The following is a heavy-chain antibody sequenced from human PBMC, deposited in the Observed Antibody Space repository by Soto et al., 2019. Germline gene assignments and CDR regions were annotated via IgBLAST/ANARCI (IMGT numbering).Heavy chain of an antibody. V-gene: IGHV3-30*04. CDR3: TRDPYLDY. Sequence: QVQLMESGGGVVQPGRSLRLSCAASGFTFNSYAMHWVRQGPGKGLEWVAVTSYDGRNEYYADSVKGRFTISRDNSKNTVYLQMNSLTAEDTAVYYCTRDPYLDYWGQGTLVTVSS. CDR1: GFTFNSYA. J-gene: IGHJ4*02. CDR2: TSYDGRNE.